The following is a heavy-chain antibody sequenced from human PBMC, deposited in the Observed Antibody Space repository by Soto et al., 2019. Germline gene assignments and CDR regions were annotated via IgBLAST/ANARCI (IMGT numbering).Heavy chain of an antibody. V-gene: IGHV3-53*01. CDR1: GFPVGNTY. Sequence: EVQLVESGGGLIQPGGSLGLPGAALGFPVGNTYRRWVAKAPGKGLEWVSLIYSGGSTHYADSVKGRFTISRDNSKNTLYLQMNSLRVEDTAVYYCARDPPGIAASGGGGWGQGTLVTVSS. CDR2: IYSGGST. CDR3: ARDPPGIAASGGGG. J-gene: IGHJ4*02. D-gene: IGHD6-13*01.